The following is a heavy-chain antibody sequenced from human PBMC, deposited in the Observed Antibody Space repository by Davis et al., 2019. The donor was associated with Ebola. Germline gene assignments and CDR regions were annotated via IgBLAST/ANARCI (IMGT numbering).Heavy chain of an antibody. CDR2: ISPDGSST. CDR3: AREAWWRLDP. CDR1: GFTFNSYW. D-gene: IGHD2-15*01. J-gene: IGHJ5*02. V-gene: IGHV3-74*01. Sequence: GESLKISCAASGFTFNSYWIYWVRQAPGKGLVWVSRISPDGSSTSYADSVKGRFTISRDNAKSTLYVQMNSLRAEDTGVYYCAREAWWRLDPWGQGTLVTVSS.